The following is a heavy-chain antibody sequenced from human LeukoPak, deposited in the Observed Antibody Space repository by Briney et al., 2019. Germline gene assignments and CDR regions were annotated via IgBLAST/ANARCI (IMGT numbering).Heavy chain of an antibody. CDR1: GGSINSGDYY. V-gene: IGHV4-30-4*01. Sequence: PSQTLSLTCTVSGGSINSGDYYWSWIRQPPGKGLEWIGYIYYSGSTYYNPSLKSRVTISVDTSKNQFSLKLSSVTAADTAVYYCARLLHLSSSWYNENWFDPWGQGTLVTVSS. J-gene: IGHJ5*02. CDR3: ARLLHLSSSWYNENWFDP. D-gene: IGHD6-13*01. CDR2: IYYSGST.